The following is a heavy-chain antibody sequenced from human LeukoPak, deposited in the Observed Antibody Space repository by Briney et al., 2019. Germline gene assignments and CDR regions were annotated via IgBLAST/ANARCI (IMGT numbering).Heavy chain of an antibody. J-gene: IGHJ3*01. Sequence: GGSLRLSCAASGFTFDDYAMHWVRQAPGKGLEWVSGISWNSGSIGYADSVKGRFTISRDNSKNTLYLQMNNVRTEATAVYSCARGGAWLPLDAFDLWGQGT. V-gene: IGHV3-9*01. CDR1: GFTFDDYA. CDR2: ISWNSGSI. CDR3: ARGGAWLPLDAFDL. D-gene: IGHD5-12*01.